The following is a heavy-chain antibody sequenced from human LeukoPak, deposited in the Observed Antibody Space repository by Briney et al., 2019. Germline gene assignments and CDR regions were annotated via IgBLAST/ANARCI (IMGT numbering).Heavy chain of an antibody. CDR1: GGSISSGGYS. V-gene: IGHV4-30-2*01. J-gene: IGHJ5*02. D-gene: IGHD2-2*01. Sequence: PSETLSLTCAVSGGSISSGGYSWSWIRQPPGKGLEWIGYIYHSGSTYYNPSLKSRVTISVDRSKNQFSLKLSSVTAADTAVYYCAIVVPAAIGEWFDPWGQGTLVTVSS. CDR2: IYHSGST. CDR3: AIVVPAAIGEWFDP.